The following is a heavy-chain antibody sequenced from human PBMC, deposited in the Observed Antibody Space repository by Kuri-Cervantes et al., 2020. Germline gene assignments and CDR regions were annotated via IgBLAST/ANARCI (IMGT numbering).Heavy chain of an antibody. J-gene: IGHJ6*03. CDR3: ARDGVLLWFGELLGNYYYYYYMDV. D-gene: IGHD3-10*01. CDR2: ISSSSIYI. V-gene: IGHV3-21*01. Sequence: LSLTCAASGFTFYSYSMNWVRQAPGKGLEWVSSISSSSIYIYYAASVKGRFTISRDNAKDSLYLQTNSLRAEDTAVYYCARDGVLLWFGELLGNYYYYYYMDVWGKGTTVTVSS. CDR1: GFTFYSYS.